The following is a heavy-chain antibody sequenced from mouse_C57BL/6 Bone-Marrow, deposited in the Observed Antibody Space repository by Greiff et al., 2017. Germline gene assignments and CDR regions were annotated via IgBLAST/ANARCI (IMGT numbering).Heavy chain of an antibody. CDR3: ASPAGGYYGSHWYFDV. CDR2: INPSNGGT. CDR1: GYTFTSYW. J-gene: IGHJ1*03. V-gene: IGHV1-53*01. D-gene: IGHD1-1*01. Sequence: QVQLQQSGTELVKPGASVKLSCKASGYTFTSYWMHWVKQRPGQGLEWIGNINPSNGGTNYNEKFKSKATLTVDKSSSTAYMQLSSLTSEDSAVYYCASPAGGYYGSHWYFDVWGTGTTVTVSS.